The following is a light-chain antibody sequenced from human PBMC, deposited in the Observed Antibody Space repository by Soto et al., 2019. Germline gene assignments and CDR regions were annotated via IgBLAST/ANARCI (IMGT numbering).Light chain of an antibody. V-gene: IGKV1-5*01. CDR2: DAS. Sequence: DIEMTQSPSTLSASVGDRVTITCRASQTIRRWLAWYQQRPGKAPKVLIHDASTLESGVPARFSGSGSETEFTLTISSLQPEDSATYYCQHYNSDPWTFGPGTKVEIK. CDR1: QTIRRW. CDR3: QHYNSDPWT. J-gene: IGKJ1*01.